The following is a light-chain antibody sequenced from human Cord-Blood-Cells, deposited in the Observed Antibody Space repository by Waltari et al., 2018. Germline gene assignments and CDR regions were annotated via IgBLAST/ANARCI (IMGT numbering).Light chain of an antibody. V-gene: IGKV1-5*01. CDR1: QSISSW. CDR2: DSS. CDR3: QQYNSYWT. J-gene: IGKJ1*01. Sequence: DIQMTQSPSTLSASVGDRVTITCRASQSISSWLAWYQQKPGKAPKLLIYDSSSLESGVPSRFSGSGSETEFTLTISSLQPDDCATYYCQQYNSYWTFGQGTKVEIK.